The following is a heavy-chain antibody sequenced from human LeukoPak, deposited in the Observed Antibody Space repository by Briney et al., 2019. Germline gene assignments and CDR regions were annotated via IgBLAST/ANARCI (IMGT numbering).Heavy chain of an antibody. J-gene: IGHJ4*02. CDR2: ISAYNGNT. CDR3: ARDRLVAARRYFDY. V-gene: IGHV1-18*01. D-gene: IGHD6-6*01. Sequence: GASVKVSCKASGYTFTSYGISWVRQAPGQGLEWMGWISAYNGNTNYAQKVQGRVTMTTDTSTSTAYMELRSLRSDDTAVYYCARDRLVAARRYFDYWGQGTLVTVSS. CDR1: GYTFTSYG.